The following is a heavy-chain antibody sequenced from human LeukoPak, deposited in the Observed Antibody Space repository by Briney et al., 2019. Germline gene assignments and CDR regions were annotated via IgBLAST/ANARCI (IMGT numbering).Heavy chain of an antibody. CDR3: ARALGHSSSWLY. J-gene: IGHJ4*02. D-gene: IGHD6-13*01. CDR1: GGSISSSSYY. Sequence: SETLSLTCTVSGGSISSSSYYWGWVRQPPGRGLEWIGRIYTSGSTNYNPSLKSRVTISVDTSKNQLSLKLSSVTAADTAVYYCARALGHSSSWLYWGQGTLVTVSS. CDR2: IYTSGST. V-gene: IGHV4-39*07.